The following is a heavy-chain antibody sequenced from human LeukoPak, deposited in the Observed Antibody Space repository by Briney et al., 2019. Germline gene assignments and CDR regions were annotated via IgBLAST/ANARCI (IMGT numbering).Heavy chain of an antibody. Sequence: GGSLRLSCAASGFTASNNYMTWVRQAPGKGLEWVSYISGSSTNIYYADSVKGRFTISRDNAKNSLCLQMNSLRAEDTAVYYCASGSRRFDYWGQGTLVTVSS. CDR2: ISGSSTNI. J-gene: IGHJ4*02. CDR1: GFTASNNY. CDR3: ASGSRRFDY. D-gene: IGHD5-12*01. V-gene: IGHV3-48*01.